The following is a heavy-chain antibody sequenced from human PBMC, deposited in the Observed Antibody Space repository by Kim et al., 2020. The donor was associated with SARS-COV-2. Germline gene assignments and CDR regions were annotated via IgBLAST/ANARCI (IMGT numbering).Heavy chain of an antibody. CDR2: IWYDGSNK. CDR3: ARDKWIQLWLSHYGMDV. J-gene: IGHJ6*02. D-gene: IGHD5-18*01. V-gene: IGHV3-33*01. Sequence: GSLRLSCAASGFTFSSYGMHWVRQAPGKGLEWVAVIWYDGSNKYYADSVKGRFTISRDNSKNTLYLQMNSLRAEDTAVYYCARDKWIQLWLSHYGMDVWGQGTTVTVSS. CDR1: GFTFSSYG.